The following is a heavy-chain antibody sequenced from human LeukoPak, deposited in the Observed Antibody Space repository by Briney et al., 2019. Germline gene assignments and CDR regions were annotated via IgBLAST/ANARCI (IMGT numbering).Heavy chain of an antibody. D-gene: IGHD6-19*01. Sequence: SETLSLTCTVSGGSISSYYWSWIRQPAGKGLEWIGRIHRGSTNYNPSLKSRITMSLDTSKSQFSLKLSSVTAADTAVYYCARDGGSGWYNYWGQGTLVTVSS. J-gene: IGHJ4*02. CDR1: GGSISSYY. CDR3: ARDGGSGWYNY. CDR2: IHRGST. V-gene: IGHV4-4*07.